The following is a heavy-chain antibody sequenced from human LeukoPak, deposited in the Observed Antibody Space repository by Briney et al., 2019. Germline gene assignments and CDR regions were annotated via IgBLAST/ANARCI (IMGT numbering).Heavy chain of an antibody. J-gene: IGHJ4*02. D-gene: IGHD3/OR15-3a*01. CDR3: AKSGLI. V-gene: IGHV3-23*01. Sequence: GGSLRLSCAASGFTFSSYAMSWVRQAPGKGLEWVSSISGGGGSTYYGDSVKGRFTISRDNSKTTLYLQMYSLGAEDTAVYYCAKSGLIRGQGTLVTVSS. CDR1: GFTFSSYA. CDR2: ISGGGGST.